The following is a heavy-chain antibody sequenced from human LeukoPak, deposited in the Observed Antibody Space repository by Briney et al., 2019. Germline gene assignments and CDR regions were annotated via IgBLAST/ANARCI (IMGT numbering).Heavy chain of an antibody. CDR1: GYTFTTYG. CDR2: ISAYNGNT. V-gene: IGHV1-18*04. Sequence: GASVKVSCKGSGYTFTTYGIDWVRQAPGQGPEWMGWISAYNGNTDYAQKFQGRVTVTTDTSAKTAYMELRGLRSDDTAVYYCAFLDLVRGGFDYWGQGTLVTVSS. D-gene: IGHD3-10*01. CDR3: AFLDLVRGGFDY. J-gene: IGHJ4*02.